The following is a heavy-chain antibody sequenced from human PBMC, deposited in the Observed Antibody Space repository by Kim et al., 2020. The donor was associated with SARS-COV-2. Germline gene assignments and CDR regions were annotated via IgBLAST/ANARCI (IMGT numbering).Heavy chain of an antibody. D-gene: IGHD3-3*01. J-gene: IGHJ3*02. Sequence: SETLSLTCTVSGGSISSYYWSWIRQPAGKGLEWIGRIYTSGSTNYNPSLKSRVTMSVDTSKNQFSLKLSSVTAADTAVYYCARGQREWLLGSFRGFDIWGQGTMVTVSS. V-gene: IGHV4-4*07. CDR2: IYTSGST. CDR1: GGSISSYY. CDR3: ARGQREWLLGSFRGFDI.